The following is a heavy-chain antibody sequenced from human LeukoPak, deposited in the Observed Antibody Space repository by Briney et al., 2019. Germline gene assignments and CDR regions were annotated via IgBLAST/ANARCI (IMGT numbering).Heavy chain of an antibody. J-gene: IGHJ4*02. Sequence: SVKVSCKASGGTFSSYAISWVRQAPGQGLEWMGGIIPIFGTANYAQKFQGRVTITADESTSTAYMELSSLRSEDTAVYYCARDRPTHCSGGSCYSGYFDYWGQGTLVTVSS. CDR2: IIPIFGTA. CDR1: GGTFSSYA. D-gene: IGHD2-15*01. V-gene: IGHV1-69*13. CDR3: ARDRPTHCSGGSCYSGYFDY.